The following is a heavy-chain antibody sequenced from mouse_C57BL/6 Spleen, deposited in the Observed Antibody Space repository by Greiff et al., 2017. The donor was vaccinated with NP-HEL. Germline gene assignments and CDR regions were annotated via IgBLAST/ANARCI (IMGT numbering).Heavy chain of an antibody. CDR2: ISYDGSN. Sequence: EVKLMESGPGLVKPSQSLSLTCSVTGYSITSGYYWNWIRQFPGNKLEWMGYISYDGSNNYNPSLKNRISNTRETSKNQVFLKLNSVTTEDTATYYCAREDYGSSYGFAYWGQGTLVTVSA. D-gene: IGHD1-1*01. J-gene: IGHJ3*01. CDR3: AREDYGSSYGFAY. V-gene: IGHV3-6*01. CDR1: GYSITSGYY.